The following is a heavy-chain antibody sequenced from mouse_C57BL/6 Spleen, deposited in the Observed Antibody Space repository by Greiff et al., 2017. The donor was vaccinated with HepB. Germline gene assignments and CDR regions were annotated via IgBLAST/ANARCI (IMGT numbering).Heavy chain of an antibody. Sequence: QVQLQQPGAELVRPGSSVKLSCKASGYTFTSYWMHWVKQRPIQGLEWIGNIDPSDSETHYNQKFKDKATLTVDKSSSTAYMQLSSLTSEDSAVYYCARSWARYSNYERWYFDVWGTGTTGTVSS. CDR2: IDPSDSET. CDR1: GYTFTSYW. D-gene: IGHD2-5*01. J-gene: IGHJ1*03. CDR3: ARSWARYSNYERWYFDV. V-gene: IGHV1-52*01.